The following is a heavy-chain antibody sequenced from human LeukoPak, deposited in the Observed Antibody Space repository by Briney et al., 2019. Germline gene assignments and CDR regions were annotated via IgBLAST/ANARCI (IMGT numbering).Heavy chain of an antibody. Sequence: GASVKVSCKASGYTFTSYGISWVRQAPGQGLEWMGWISAYNGNTNYAQKLQGRVTMTTDTSTSTAYMELRSLRSDDTAVYYCARDLYRYGPNDAFDIWGQGTMVTVSS. D-gene: IGHD5-18*01. V-gene: IGHV1-18*01. J-gene: IGHJ3*02. CDR2: ISAYNGNT. CDR3: ARDLYRYGPNDAFDI. CDR1: GYTFTSYG.